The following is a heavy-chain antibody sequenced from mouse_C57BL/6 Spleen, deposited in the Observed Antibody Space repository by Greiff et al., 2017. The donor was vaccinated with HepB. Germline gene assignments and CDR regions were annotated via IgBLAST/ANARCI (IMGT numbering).Heavy chain of an antibody. J-gene: IGHJ1*03. CDR1: GFTFSDYG. V-gene: IGHV5-17*01. CDR3: ARRRTGRSGYWYFDV. CDR2: ISSGSSTI. D-gene: IGHD4-1*01. Sequence: EVMLVESGGGLVKRGGSLKLSCAASGFTFSDYGMHWVRQAPEKGLEWVAYISSGSSTIYYADTVKGRFTISRDNAKNTLFLQMTSLRSEDTAMYYCARRRTGRSGYWYFDVWGTGTTVTVSS.